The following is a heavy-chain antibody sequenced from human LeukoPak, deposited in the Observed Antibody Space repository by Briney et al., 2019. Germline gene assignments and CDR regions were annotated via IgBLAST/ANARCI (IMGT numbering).Heavy chain of an antibody. CDR2: IIPLFGTI. CDR1: GGKFGSHS. J-gene: IGHJ3*01. D-gene: IGHD3-3*01. CDR3: ARVLFWSYFDFWSGPLDDLDV. V-gene: IGHV1-69*13. Sequence: SVKVSCKASGGKFGSHSLTWVRQAPGQGLEWVGRIIPLFGTINYAQKFQDRVTLSADDSTGTAYMELRSLSSDDTAVYYCARVLFWSYFDFWSGPLDDLDVWGQGTLVTVSS.